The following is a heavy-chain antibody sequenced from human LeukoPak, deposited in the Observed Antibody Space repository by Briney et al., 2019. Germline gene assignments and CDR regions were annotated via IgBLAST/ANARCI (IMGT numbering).Heavy chain of an antibody. V-gene: IGHV4-30-2*01. D-gene: IGHD2-2*01. CDR2: IYHSGST. CDR3: ARVRLPDNFDY. CDR1: GGSISSGGYS. Sequence: SETLSLTCAVSGGSISSGGYSWSWIRQPPGKGLEWIGYIYHSGSTYYNPSLKSRVTISVDRSKNQFSLKLSSVTAADTAVYYCARVRLPDNFDYWGQGTLVTVSS. J-gene: IGHJ4*02.